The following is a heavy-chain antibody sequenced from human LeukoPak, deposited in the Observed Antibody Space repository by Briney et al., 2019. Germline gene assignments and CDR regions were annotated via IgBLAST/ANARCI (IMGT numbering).Heavy chain of an antibody. J-gene: IGHJ6*03. V-gene: IGHV3-9*01. D-gene: IGHD1-14*01. CDR3: AKDRNTYYYYYYMDV. Sequence: GGSLRLSCAASGFTFDDYAMHWVRQAPGKGLERVSGISWNSGSIGYADSVKGRFTISRDNAKSSLYLQMNSLRAEDTALYYCAKDRNTYYYYYYMDVWGKGTTVTVSS. CDR1: GFTFDDYA. CDR2: ISWNSGSI.